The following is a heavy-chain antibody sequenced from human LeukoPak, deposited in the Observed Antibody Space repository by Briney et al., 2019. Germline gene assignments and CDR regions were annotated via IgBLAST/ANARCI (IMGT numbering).Heavy chain of an antibody. J-gene: IGHJ4*02. CDR3: AREGGPYRPLDY. CDR1: GGSITSTNY. V-gene: IGHV4-4*02. CDR2: VNLQGST. Sequence: SQTLSLTCGVSGGSITSTNYWTWARPPPGKGLEWIGEVNLQGSTNYNPSLMGRVAISVDMSENHLSLQLTSVTAADTAVYYCAREGGPYRPLDYSGQGTLVTVSS.